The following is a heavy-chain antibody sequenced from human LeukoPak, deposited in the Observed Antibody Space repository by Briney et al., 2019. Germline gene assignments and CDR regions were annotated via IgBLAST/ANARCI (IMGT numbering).Heavy chain of an antibody. V-gene: IGHV4-39*01. CDR1: SGSISSTNYY. J-gene: IGHJ6*02. D-gene: IGHD1-26*01. Sequence: PSETLSLTCSVSSGSISSTNYYWSWIRQSPGKGLEWIGSSHESGSTYYNPSLKSRVTISVDASKNQFSLDLSSVTASDTAVYYCARRLNGDESGYDYATDVWGQGTTVTVSS. CDR2: SHESGST. CDR3: ARRLNGDESGYDYATDV.